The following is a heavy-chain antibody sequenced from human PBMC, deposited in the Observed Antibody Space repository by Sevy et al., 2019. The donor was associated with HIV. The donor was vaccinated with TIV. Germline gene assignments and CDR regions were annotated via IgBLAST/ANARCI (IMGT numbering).Heavy chain of an antibody. CDR2: ISWDGGST. Sequence: GGSLRLSCAASGFTFDDHTMHWVRQPPGKGLEWVSLISWDGGSTYYADSVKGRFTISRDNSKNSLFLQMNSLGAEDTALYYWAKDMASEGGGAYYFDYWGQGTLVTVSS. CDR1: GFTFDDHT. D-gene: IGHD3-16*01. J-gene: IGHJ4*02. CDR3: AKDMASEGGGAYYFDY. V-gene: IGHV3-43*01.